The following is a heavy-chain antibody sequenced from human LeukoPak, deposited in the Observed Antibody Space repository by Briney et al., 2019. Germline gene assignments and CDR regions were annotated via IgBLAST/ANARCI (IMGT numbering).Heavy chain of an antibody. CDR3: ATQDEDCTNGVCYKPSYAHYYYVDV. CDR2: IKQDGSEK. CDR1: GFTFSSYW. V-gene: IGHV3-7*01. J-gene: IGHJ6*03. D-gene: IGHD2-8*01. Sequence: PGGSLRLSCAASGFTFSSYWMSWVRQAPGKGLEWVANIKQDGSEKYYVDSVKGRFTISRDNAKNSLYLQMNSLRAEDTALYYCATQDEDCTNGVCYKPSYAHYYYVDVWGKGTTVTVSS.